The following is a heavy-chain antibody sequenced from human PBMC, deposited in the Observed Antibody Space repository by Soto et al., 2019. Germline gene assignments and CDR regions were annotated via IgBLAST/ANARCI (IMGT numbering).Heavy chain of an antibody. Sequence: EVQLVESGGGLVQPGGSLRLSCAASGFSFTNIWMYWVRHAPGKGLVWVSRINEDGSMTSNADSVRGRFTISRDNAKNSLYLHMNTLRAEDTAVYSCVTGFRWGQGTLVTVSS. J-gene: IGHJ4*02. CDR3: VTGFR. V-gene: IGHV3-74*01. CDR1: GFSFTNIW. CDR2: INEDGSMT.